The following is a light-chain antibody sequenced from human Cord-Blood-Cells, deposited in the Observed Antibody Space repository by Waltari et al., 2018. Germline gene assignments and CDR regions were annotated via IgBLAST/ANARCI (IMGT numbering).Light chain of an antibody. CDR1: SSNIGSNY. Sequence: QSVLTQPPSASGTPGQRVTISCSGSSSNIGSNYVYWYQQLPGTAPKLITYRNKRRTSGVPDRFSASKSGTSASLAISGLRSEDEADYYCAAWYDSLSGWVFGGGTKLTVL. CDR3: AAWYDSLSGWV. V-gene: IGLV1-47*01. CDR2: RNK. J-gene: IGLJ3*02.